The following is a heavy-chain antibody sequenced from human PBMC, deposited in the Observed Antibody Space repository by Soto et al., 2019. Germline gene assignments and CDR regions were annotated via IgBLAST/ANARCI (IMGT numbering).Heavy chain of an antibody. D-gene: IGHD6-13*01. CDR2: IYHSGST. CDR1: GGSISSSNW. Sequence: PSETLSLTCAVSGGSISSSNWWSWVRHPPGKGLEWIGEIYHSGSTNYNPSLKSRVTISVDNSKNQFSLKLSSVTAADTAVYYCARDSETIAAAGLNWFAPWGQGTLVTLSS. V-gene: IGHV4-4*02. CDR3: ARDSETIAAAGLNWFAP. J-gene: IGHJ5*02.